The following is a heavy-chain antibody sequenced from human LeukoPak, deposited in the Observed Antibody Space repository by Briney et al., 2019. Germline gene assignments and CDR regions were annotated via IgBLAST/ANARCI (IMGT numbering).Heavy chain of an antibody. Sequence: GGSLRLSCAASGFTFANYAMHWVRQAPGKGLEYVSGININGGNTYYADSVKGRFAISRDNSKNTLYLQMHSLRPEDTAIFYCEKTMVTVGPLIRTDAFDMWGQGTMVTVSS. D-gene: IGHD5-18*01. CDR2: ININGGNT. V-gene: IGHV3-64D*08. CDR3: EKTMVTVGPLIRTDAFDM. CDR1: GFTFANYA. J-gene: IGHJ3*02.